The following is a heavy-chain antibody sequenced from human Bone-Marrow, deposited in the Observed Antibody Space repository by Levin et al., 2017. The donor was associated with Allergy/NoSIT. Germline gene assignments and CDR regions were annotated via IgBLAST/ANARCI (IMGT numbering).Heavy chain of an antibody. CDR1: GFIFNTYA. J-gene: IGHJ4*02. CDR2: ISGRGGTT. V-gene: IGHV3-23*01. D-gene: IGHD2-21*02. Sequence: RGESLKISCEASGFIFNTYAMSWVRQAPGKGLEWVSGISGRGGTTYHASSVKGRFTISRDNSNNTLFLDMEGLRSEDTAIYYCAKLPRLSSCGEDCYVGYFEDWGQGVLVTVSS. CDR3: AKLPRLSSCGEDCYVGYFED.